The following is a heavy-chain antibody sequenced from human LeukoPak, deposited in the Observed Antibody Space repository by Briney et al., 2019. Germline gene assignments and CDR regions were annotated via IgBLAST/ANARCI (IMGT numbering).Heavy chain of an antibody. CDR2: INQSGRT. Sequence: SETLSLTCGVSDGSLSGYLWSWIRQTPGKGLEWNGEINQSGRTNYNPSLKSRLTISVDTSERIFSLKLSLLTAADTAVYYCARGYAVAVAGNWFDPWGQGTLVTVSS. J-gene: IGHJ5*02. V-gene: IGHV4-34*01. CDR1: DGSLSGYL. D-gene: IGHD6-19*01. CDR3: ARGYAVAVAGNWFDP.